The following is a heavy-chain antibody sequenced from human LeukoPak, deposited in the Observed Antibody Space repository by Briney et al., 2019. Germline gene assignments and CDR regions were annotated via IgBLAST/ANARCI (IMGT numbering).Heavy chain of an antibody. Sequence: KPSETLSLTCTVSGGSISSYYWSWIRQPPGKGLEWIGYIYYSGSTNYNPSLKSRVTISVDTSKNQFSLKLSSVTAADTAVYYCARRGGDFWSGYPMGYYYYMDVWGKGTTVTVSS. V-gene: IGHV4-59*08. CDR2: IYYSGST. CDR3: ARRGGDFWSGYPMGYYYYMDV. D-gene: IGHD3-3*01. J-gene: IGHJ6*03. CDR1: GGSISSYY.